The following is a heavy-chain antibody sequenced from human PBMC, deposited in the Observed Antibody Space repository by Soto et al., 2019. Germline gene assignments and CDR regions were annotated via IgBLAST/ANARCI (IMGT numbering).Heavy chain of an antibody. J-gene: IGHJ5*02. CDR1: GFTFSSYT. CDR2: ISYDGSNK. Sequence: VGSLRLSCAASGFTFSSYTMHWVRQAPGKGLEWVAVISYDGSNKYYADSVKGRFTISRDNSKNTLYLQMNSLRAEDTAVYYCARGSHRGIVHNWFDPWGQGTLVTVSS. V-gene: IGHV3-30-3*01. D-gene: IGHD1-26*01. CDR3: ARGSHRGIVHNWFDP.